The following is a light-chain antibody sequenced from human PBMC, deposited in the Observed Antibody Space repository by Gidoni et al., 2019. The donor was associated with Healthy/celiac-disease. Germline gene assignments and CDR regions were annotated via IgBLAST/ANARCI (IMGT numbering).Light chain of an antibody. CDR3: QQSYSNPPT. V-gene: IGKV1-39*01. J-gene: IGKJ4*01. CDR1: QSISSY. Sequence: DIQMTQSPSSLSASVGDGVTITCRASQSISSYLNWYQQNSGQAPKLLIDATSSLQSGVPSRFSGSGSGTDFTLSISCLQPEDFATYYCQQSYSNPPTFGGGTKVEIK. CDR2: ATS.